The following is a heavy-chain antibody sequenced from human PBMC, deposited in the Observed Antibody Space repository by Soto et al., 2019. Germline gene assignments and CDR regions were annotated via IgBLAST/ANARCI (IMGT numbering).Heavy chain of an antibody. CDR1: GFTFSTYA. CDR2: LSYGGSDT. V-gene: IGHV3-30-3*01. CDR3: ARDREVTMRSFDY. D-gene: IGHD3-3*01. Sequence: QVQMVESGGGVVQPGRSLRLSCEVSGFTFSTYAMHWVRQAPGKGLEWVAVLSYGGSDTYFADSVKGRFTISSDKSKNKLYLQMNSLRIDDTGIYYCARDREVTMRSFDYWGPGTQVTVSS. J-gene: IGHJ4*02.